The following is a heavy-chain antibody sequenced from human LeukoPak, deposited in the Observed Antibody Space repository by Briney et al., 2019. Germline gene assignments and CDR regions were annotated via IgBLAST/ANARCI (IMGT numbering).Heavy chain of an antibody. CDR2: VSANGATT. CDR3: AIGGEGSGTYFGH. J-gene: IGHJ1*01. D-gene: IGHD1-26*01. CDR1: GFSFDRYE. V-gene: IGHV3-48*03. Sequence: PGGSLRLSCAASGFSFDRYEMNWVRRAPGRGLEWISYVSANGATTYYAESVRGRFSISRDNAKTSLSLQMSSLRVEDTAVYYCAIGGEGSGTYFGHWGQGTLVTVFS.